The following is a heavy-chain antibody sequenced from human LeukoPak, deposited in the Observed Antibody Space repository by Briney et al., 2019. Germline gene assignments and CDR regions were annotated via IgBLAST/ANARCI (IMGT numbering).Heavy chain of an antibody. Sequence: GGSLRLSCAASGFRLSTYWMTWIRQAPGKGLEWVANIKQDGSHKNYVDSVKGRFTISRDNAKNSLYLQMNSLRAEDTALYYCARGRYYYGSGSYFGYWGQGTLVTVSS. V-gene: IGHV3-7*03. CDR2: IKQDGSHK. CDR1: GFRLSTYW. J-gene: IGHJ4*02. CDR3: ARGRYYYGSGSYFGY. D-gene: IGHD3-10*01.